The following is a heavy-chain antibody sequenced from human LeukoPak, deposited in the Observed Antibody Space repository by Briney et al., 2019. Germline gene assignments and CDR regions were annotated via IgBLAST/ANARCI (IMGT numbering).Heavy chain of an antibody. CDR3: ARGGYCSGGTCYWLNAFDI. J-gene: IGHJ3*02. Sequence: GGSLRLSCVASGFSFSNHEMNWVRLAPGKGLEWVSYIGSSGSAKYYADSVKGRFTISRDNGDNSLHLQMNSLRAEDTAVYYCARGGYCSGGTCYWLNAFDIWGQGTVVTVSS. V-gene: IGHV3-48*03. CDR2: IGSSGSAK. D-gene: IGHD2-15*01. CDR1: GFSFSNHE.